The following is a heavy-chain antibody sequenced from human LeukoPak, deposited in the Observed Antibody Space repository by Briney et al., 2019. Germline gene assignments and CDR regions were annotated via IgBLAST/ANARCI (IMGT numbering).Heavy chain of an antibody. CDR1: GFTFSSYA. D-gene: IGHD3-22*01. J-gene: IGHJ4*02. CDR3: ARGVYNYYDSGIDY. CDR2: ISSNGGST. Sequence: GGSLRPSCAASGFTFSSYAMHWVRQAPGKGLEYVSAISSNGGSTYYANSVKGIFTISRDNSKNTLYLQMGSLRAEDMAVYYRARGVYNYYDSGIDYWGQGTLVTVSS. V-gene: IGHV3-64*01.